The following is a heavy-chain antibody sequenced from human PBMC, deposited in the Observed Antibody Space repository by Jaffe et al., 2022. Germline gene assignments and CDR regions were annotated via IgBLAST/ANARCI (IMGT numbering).Heavy chain of an antibody. CDR1: GFTFSSYG. V-gene: IGHV3-30*02. CDR2: IRYDGSNK. D-gene: IGHD3-10*01. CDR3: ASITMVQGATGDWFDP. Sequence: QVQLVESGGGVVQPGGSLRLSCAASGFTFSSYGMHWVRQAPGKGLEWVAFIRYDGSNKYYADSVKGRFTISRDNSKNTLYLQMNSLRAEDTAVYYCASITMVQGATGDWFDPWGQGTLVTVSS. J-gene: IGHJ5*02.